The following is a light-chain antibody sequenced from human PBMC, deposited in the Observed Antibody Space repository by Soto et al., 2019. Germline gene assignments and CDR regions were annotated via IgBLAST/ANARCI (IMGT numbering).Light chain of an antibody. Sequence: DTVMTQSPDSLAVSLGERATINCKSSQSVLYSSNKKNYLAWYQQKPGQPPKLLISWASTRESGVPDRFSGSGSGTDFTLTINSVQAEDVAVYCCQQFYNTPPYTFGQGTRLEIK. CDR3: QQFYNTPPYT. V-gene: IGKV4-1*01. CDR1: QSVLYSSNKKNY. J-gene: IGKJ2*01. CDR2: WAS.